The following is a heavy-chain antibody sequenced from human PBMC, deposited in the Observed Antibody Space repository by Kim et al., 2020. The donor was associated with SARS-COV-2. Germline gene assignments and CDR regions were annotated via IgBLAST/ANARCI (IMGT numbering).Heavy chain of an antibody. CDR3: AKDKIKDIVGVVAATYFDY. CDR1: GFTFSSYA. V-gene: IGHV3-23*01. J-gene: IGHJ4*02. Sequence: GGSLRLSCAASGFTFSSYAMSWVRQAPGKGLEWVSAISVSGGSKYYADSVKGRFTISRDNSKNTLYLQMNSLRAEDTAVYYCAKDKIKDIVGVVAATYFDYWGQGTLVTVSS. D-gene: IGHD2-15*01. CDR2: ISVSGGSK.